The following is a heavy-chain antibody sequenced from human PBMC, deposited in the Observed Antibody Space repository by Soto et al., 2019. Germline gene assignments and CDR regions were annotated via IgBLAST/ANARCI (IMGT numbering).Heavy chain of an antibody. Sequence: GSLRLSCSASCFTLSTCWMAWVRQTPGKGLEFVANIRPDGNEINYVDSVKGRFTISRDNAKNSLFLQMNSLRDDDTAVYYCGTDQWGGAFDIGGQGTTVTVSS. CDR3: GTDQWGGAFDI. CDR2: IRPDGNEI. J-gene: IGHJ3*02. V-gene: IGHV3-7*01. CDR1: CFTLSTCW. D-gene: IGHD3-10*01.